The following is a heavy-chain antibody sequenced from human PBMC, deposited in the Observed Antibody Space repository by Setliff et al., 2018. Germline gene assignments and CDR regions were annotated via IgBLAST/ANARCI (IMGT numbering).Heavy chain of an antibody. V-gene: IGHV4-39*01. CDR3: ARGKRLPPPRTARGYSGYDY. CDR2: IYYSGRT. D-gene: IGHD5-12*01. CDR1: GGSISSGDYY. Sequence: SETLSLTCTVSGGSISSGDYYWGWIRQPPGKGLEWIGSIYYSGRTYYNPSLKSRVTISVDTSKNQFSLKLSSVTAADTAVYYCARGKRLPPPRTARGYSGYDYWGQGTLVTVSS. J-gene: IGHJ4*02.